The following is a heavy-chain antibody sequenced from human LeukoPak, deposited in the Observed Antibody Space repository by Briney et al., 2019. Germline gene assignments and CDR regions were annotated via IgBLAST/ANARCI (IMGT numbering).Heavy chain of an antibody. D-gene: IGHD6-13*01. V-gene: IGHV3-74*01. CDR2: IDTDGSNT. CDR1: GFTFSTYW. Sequence: GGSLRLSCAASGFTFSTYWMHWVRQAPGKGLVWVSRIDTDGSNTNYADSVKGRFTISRDNAQNTVYLQMNSLRAEDTAVYYCASPYSSRWYELCYWGQGTLVTVSS. J-gene: IGHJ4*02. CDR3: ASPYSSRWYELCY.